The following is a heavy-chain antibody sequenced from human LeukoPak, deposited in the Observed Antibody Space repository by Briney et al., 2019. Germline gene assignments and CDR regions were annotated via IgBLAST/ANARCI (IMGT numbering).Heavy chain of an antibody. Sequence: ASVKVSCKASGYTFTSYAMNWVRQAPGQGLEWMGWINTNTGNPTYAQGFTGRFVFSLDTSVSTAYLQISSLKAEDTAVYYCARSLPFDYGSGSYCEAWGQGTLVTVSS. J-gene: IGHJ5*02. CDR3: ARSLPFDYGSGSYCEA. V-gene: IGHV7-4-1*02. CDR1: GYTFTSYA. CDR2: INTNTGNP. D-gene: IGHD3-10*01.